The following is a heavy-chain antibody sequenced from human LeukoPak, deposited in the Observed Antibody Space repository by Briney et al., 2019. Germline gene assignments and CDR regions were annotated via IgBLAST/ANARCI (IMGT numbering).Heavy chain of an antibody. Sequence: GGSLRLSCAASGFTFSNAWMSRVRQAPGKGLEWVSLIRDSGETFYADSVEGRFTISRDNSKNTMYLQMNRLRVEDTAVYFCARDRAVTQDWVEYDPWGQGTLVTVSS. CDR2: IRDSGET. CDR1: GFTFSNAW. D-gene: IGHD4-17*01. CDR3: ARDRAVTQDWVEYDP. V-gene: IGHV3-66*03. J-gene: IGHJ5*02.